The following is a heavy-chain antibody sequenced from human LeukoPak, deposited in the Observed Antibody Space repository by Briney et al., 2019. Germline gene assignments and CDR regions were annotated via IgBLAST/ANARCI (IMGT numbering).Heavy chain of an antibody. CDR2: ISGSGATT. CDR3: AKEGSFKRPFDY. J-gene: IGHJ4*02. D-gene: IGHD3-10*01. Sequence: GGSLRLSCAASGFTFSSYATSWVRQAPGKGLEWVSAISGSGATTYYADSVKGRFTISRDSSMNTLYLQMNSLRAEDTAVYYCAKEGSFKRPFDYWGQGTLVTVSS. V-gene: IGHV3-23*01. CDR1: GFTFSSYA.